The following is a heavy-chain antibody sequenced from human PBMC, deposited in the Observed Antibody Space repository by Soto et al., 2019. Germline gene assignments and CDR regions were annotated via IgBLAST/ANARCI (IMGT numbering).Heavy chain of an antibody. J-gene: IGHJ4*02. CDR3: ASATSIAVAGKET. CDR2: MSFYNGHT. CDR1: GDTVTKYG. V-gene: IGHV1-18*01. D-gene: IGHD6-19*01. Sequence: QVQLVQSGGEVKKPGASVKVSCKASGDTVTKYGISWVRQAPGRGLAWLGWMSFYNGHTHYALKLQDRITFTTDTSTSTASMKLRSLTSDDTGVYYCASATSIAVAGKETWGQGTLVTVSS.